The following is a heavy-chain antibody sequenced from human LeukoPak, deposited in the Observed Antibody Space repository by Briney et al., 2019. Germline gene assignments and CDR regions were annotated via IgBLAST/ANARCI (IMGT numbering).Heavy chain of an antibody. CDR2: ISYDGSNK. V-gene: IGHV3-30*03. J-gene: IGHJ3*02. D-gene: IGHD6-19*01. Sequence: GGSLRLSCAASGFTFSSYGMYWVRQAPGKGLEWVAVISYDGSNKYYGDSVKGRFTISRDNSKNTLYLQMNSLRAEDTAVYYCARDQGPWQWLVQNDAFDIWGQGTMVTVSS. CDR1: GFTFSSYG. CDR3: ARDQGPWQWLVQNDAFDI.